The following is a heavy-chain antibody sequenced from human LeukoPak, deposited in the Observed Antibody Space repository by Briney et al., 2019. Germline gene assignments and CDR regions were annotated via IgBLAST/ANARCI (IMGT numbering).Heavy chain of an antibody. CDR1: GLSFINYA. V-gene: IGHV3-23*01. CDR2: INSGSAGST. CDR3: AKVSGGGLYYDGMDV. Sequence: GGSLRLSCVASGLSFINYAMSWVRQAPGKGLEWVSSINSGSAGSTSYADPVRGRSTISRDNSKNTLYLQMNSLRAEDTAVYYCAKVSGGGLYYDGMDVWGQGTTVTVSS. J-gene: IGHJ6*02. D-gene: IGHD1-14*01.